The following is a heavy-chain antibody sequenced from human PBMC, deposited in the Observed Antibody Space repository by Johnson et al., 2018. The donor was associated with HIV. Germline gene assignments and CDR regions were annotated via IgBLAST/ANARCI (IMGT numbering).Heavy chain of an antibody. CDR2: INWNGGST. J-gene: IGHJ3*02. CDR3: TTDDIAGTDDAFDI. CDR1: GFTFDDYG. Sequence: VQLVESGGGVVQPGRSLRLSCAASGFTFDDYGMSWVRQAPGKGLEWVSGINWNGGSTGYADSVKGRFTISRDNAKNSLYLQMNSLKTEDTAVYYCTTDDIAGTDDAFDIWGQGTMVTVSS. D-gene: IGHD1/OR15-1a*01. V-gene: IGHV3-20*04.